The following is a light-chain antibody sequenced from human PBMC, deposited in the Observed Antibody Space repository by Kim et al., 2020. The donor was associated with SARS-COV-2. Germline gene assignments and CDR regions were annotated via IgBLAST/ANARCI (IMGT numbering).Light chain of an antibody. V-gene: IGLV7-46*01. CDR3: SVLHNGGRP. J-gene: IGLJ2*01. CDR2: DTS. CDR1: TGPVTNGHY. Sequence: PGGTVTLTCGSSTGPVTNGHYPYWFQQKPGQVPRTLIYDTSNKDSWTPARFSGSLLGGKAALTLSDAQPEDETDYHCSVLHNGGRPFGGGTKLTVL.